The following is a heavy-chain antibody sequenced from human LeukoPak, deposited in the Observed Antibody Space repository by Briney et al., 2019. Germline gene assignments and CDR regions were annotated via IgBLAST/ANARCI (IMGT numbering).Heavy chain of an antibody. CDR3: ASTPVIYDYVWGSYRPDGYYFDY. CDR1: GFTFSSYS. Sequence: PGGSLRRSCAASGFTFSSYSMNWVRQAPGKGLEWVSYISSSSSTIYYADSVKGRFTISRDNAKNSLYLQMNSLRAEDTAVYYCASTPVIYDYVWGSYRPDGYYFDYWGQGTLVTVSS. D-gene: IGHD3-16*02. V-gene: IGHV3-48*04. CDR2: ISSSSSTI. J-gene: IGHJ4*02.